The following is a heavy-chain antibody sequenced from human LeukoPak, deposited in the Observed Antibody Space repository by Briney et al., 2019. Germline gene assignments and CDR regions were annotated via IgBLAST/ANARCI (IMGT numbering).Heavy chain of an antibody. J-gene: IGHJ4*02. Sequence: PGGSLRLSCAASGFTFSSYSMNWVRQAPGKGLEWLSLIVASSGSTFYADSVKGRFTISRDNSKNTLYLQMNSLRADDTAVYYCAKGAYDYIKMGYFDYWGQGTLVTVSS. CDR1: GFTFSSYS. CDR3: AKGAYDYIKMGYFDY. V-gene: IGHV3-23*01. D-gene: IGHD5-12*01. CDR2: IVASSGST.